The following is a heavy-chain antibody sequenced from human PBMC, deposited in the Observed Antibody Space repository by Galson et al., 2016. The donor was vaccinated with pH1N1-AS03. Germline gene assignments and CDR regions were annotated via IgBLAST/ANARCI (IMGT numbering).Heavy chain of an antibody. Sequence: SETLSLTCNVSGGSITRSGYSRGWVRQPPGKGLEWIGSISYSGSTYYNPSLKRRVSMSVDTSKNLFSLKLRSVTAADTAVYYCAREDSSGYFLIDSWGQGTLVTVPS. CDR1: GGSITRSGYS. V-gene: IGHV4-39*07. D-gene: IGHD3-22*01. CDR2: ISYSGST. J-gene: IGHJ4*02. CDR3: AREDSSGYFLIDS.